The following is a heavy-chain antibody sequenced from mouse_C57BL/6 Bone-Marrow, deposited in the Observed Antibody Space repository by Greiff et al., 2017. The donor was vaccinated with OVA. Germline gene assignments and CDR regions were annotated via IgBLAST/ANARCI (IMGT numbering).Heavy chain of an antibody. CDR1: GFNIKDYY. V-gene: IGHV14-2*01. CDR3: AIDDCDDY. Sequence: VQLQQSGAELVKPGASVKLSCTASGFNIKDYYMHWVKQRPEQGLEWIGRIDPEDGEPTYAPNFKGKAPLTADKSANTAYLQLSSLTSEDTAVYYCAIDDCDDYWCQGTTLTVSS. J-gene: IGHJ2*01. D-gene: IGHD2-4*01. CDR2: IDPEDGEP.